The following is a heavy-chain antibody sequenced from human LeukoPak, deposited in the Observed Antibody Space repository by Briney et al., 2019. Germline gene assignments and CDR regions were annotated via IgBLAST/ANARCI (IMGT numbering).Heavy chain of an antibody. CDR1: GFTFSSYG. CDR2: ISYDGSNK. V-gene: IGHV3-30*18. J-gene: IGHJ6*02. Sequence: GRSLRLSCAASGFTFSSYGIHRVRQAPGKGLEWVAVISYDGSNKYYADSVKGRFTVSRDNSKNTLYLHLNSLRADDTAVYYCAKDRDSGSWYYYYGMDVWGQGTTVTVSS. CDR3: AKDRDSGSWYYYYGMDV. D-gene: IGHD6-13*01.